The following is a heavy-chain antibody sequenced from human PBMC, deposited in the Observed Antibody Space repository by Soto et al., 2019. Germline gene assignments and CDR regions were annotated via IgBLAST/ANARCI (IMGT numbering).Heavy chain of an antibody. D-gene: IGHD2-8*01. V-gene: IGHV4-30-4*01. CDR3: ARYCTHGGCSNPFYYYGMDV. CDR1: GGSISSDYYY. Sequence: SETLSLTCTVSGGSISSDYYYWSWIRQPPGKGLEWIGHMYDRGSTFYNPSLESRVTMSVDTSKNQFSLRLSAVTAADTAVYYCARYCTHGGCSNPFYYYGMDVWGQGSPVTVSS. J-gene: IGHJ6*02. CDR2: MYDRGST.